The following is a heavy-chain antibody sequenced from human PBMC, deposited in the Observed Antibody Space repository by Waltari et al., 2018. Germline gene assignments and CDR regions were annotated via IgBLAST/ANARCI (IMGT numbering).Heavy chain of an antibody. D-gene: IGHD3-16*01. CDR1: GYTFTSYG. Sequence: QVQLVQSGAEVKKPGASVTVSCKASGYTFTSYGISWVRPAPGQGHEWMGWLSAYHGHTNYAQKLQGRVSMTTYTSRRRAYMGLRGLRSDATAVYYCARAIGAGGGVYDAFDIWGQGTMVTVAS. CDR2: LSAYHGHT. V-gene: IGHV1-18*01. CDR3: ARAIGAGGGVYDAFDI. J-gene: IGHJ3*02.